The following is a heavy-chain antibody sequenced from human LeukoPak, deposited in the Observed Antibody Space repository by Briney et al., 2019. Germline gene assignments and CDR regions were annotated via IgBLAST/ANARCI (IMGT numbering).Heavy chain of an antibody. V-gene: IGHV3-11*01. J-gene: IGHJ5*02. CDR2: ISSSGSTI. CDR3: ARGPTQTTVTTNWFDP. D-gene: IGHD4-17*01. CDR1: GFTFSDYY. Sequence: GGSLRLSCAASGFTFSDYYMSWIRQAPGKGLEWVSYISSSGSTIYYADSVKGRFTISRDNAKNSLYLQMNSLRSEDTAVYYCARGPTQTTVTTNWFDPWGQGTLVTVSS.